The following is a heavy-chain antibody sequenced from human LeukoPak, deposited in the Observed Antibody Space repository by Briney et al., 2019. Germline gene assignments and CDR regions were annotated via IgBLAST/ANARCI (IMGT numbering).Heavy chain of an antibody. CDR3: ARRGGYSYGHFDY. CDR2: IYYSGST. Sequence: PSETLSLTCTVSGGSISSYYWSWIRQPPGKGLEWIGYIYYSGSTNYNPSLKSRVTISVDTSKNQFSLKLSSVTAADTAVYYCARRGGYSYGHFDYWGQGTLVTVSS. V-gene: IGHV4-59*08. D-gene: IGHD5-18*01. CDR1: GGSISSYY. J-gene: IGHJ4*02.